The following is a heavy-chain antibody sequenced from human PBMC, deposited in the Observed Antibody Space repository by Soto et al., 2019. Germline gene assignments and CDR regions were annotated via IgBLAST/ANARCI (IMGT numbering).Heavy chain of an antibody. J-gene: IGHJ5*02. V-gene: IGHV3-48*02. D-gene: IGHD3-10*01. Sequence: EVQLVESGGGLVQPGGSLRLSCAASGFTFSSYSMNWVRQAPGKGLEWVSYISSSSSTIYYADSVKGRFTISRDNAKNSLDLQMNSLRDADTAVYYCARDPGTLNWFDPWGQGTLVTVSS. CDR2: ISSSSSTI. CDR3: ARDPGTLNWFDP. CDR1: GFTFSSYS.